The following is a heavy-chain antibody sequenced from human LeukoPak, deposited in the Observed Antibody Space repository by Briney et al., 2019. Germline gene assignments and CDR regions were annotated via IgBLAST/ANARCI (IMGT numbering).Heavy chain of an antibody. D-gene: IGHD6-13*01. CDR1: GGSISSSSYY. V-gene: IGHV4-39*01. CDR3: ASLRCAAGICSWFDP. Sequence: SETLSLTCTVSGGSISSSSYYWGWIRQPPGKGLEWIGSIYYSGSTYYNPSLKSRVTISVDTSKNQFSLKLSSVTAADTAVYYCASLRCAAGICSWFDPWGQGTLVTVSS. J-gene: IGHJ5*02. CDR2: IYYSGST.